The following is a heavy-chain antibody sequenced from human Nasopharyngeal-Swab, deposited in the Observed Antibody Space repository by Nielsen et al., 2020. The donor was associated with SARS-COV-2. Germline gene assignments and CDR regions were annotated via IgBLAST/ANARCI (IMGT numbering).Heavy chain of an antibody. CDR3: AREAATRPTNWFDP. V-gene: IGHV3-7*01. J-gene: IGHJ5*02. D-gene: IGHD2-15*01. Sequence: VRQAPGKGLEWVANIKQDGSEKYYVDSVKGRFTISRDNAKNSLYLQVNSLRAEDTAVYYCAREAATRPTNWFDPWGQGTLVTVSS. CDR2: IKQDGSEK.